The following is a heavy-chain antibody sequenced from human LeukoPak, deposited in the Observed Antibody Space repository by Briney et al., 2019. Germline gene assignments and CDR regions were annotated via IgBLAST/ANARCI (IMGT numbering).Heavy chain of an antibody. CDR2: INSADNVE. CDR3: ARESSSWSSRYFDY. V-gene: IGHV3-48*03. D-gene: IGHD6-13*01. Sequence: GGSLRLSCAASGFSLRSSEMNWVRQAPGKGPEWVAHINSADNVEYYTDSVRGRFTMSRDNAKDLLYLQMNSLRDEDTAVYYCARESSSWSSRYFDYWGQGTLVTVSS. CDR1: GFSLRSSE. J-gene: IGHJ4*02.